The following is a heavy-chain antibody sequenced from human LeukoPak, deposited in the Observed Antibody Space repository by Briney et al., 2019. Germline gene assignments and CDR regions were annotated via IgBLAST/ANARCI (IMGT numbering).Heavy chain of an antibody. Sequence: GGSLRLSCATSGFTFSSYAMSCVRQAPGKGLEWVSSISSAGGSTYYADSVKGRFTISRDISKNTLYLQMNSLRVEDTAIYYCAQPVVAGHARLDYWSEGRLVTVSS. V-gene: IGHV3-23*01. J-gene: IGHJ4*02. CDR3: AQPVVAGHARLDY. CDR2: ISSAGGST. CDR1: GFTFSSYA. D-gene: IGHD2-15*01.